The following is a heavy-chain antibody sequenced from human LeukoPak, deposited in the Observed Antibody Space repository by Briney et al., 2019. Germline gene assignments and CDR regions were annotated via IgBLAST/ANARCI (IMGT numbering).Heavy chain of an antibody. CDR2: IYSSGNT. D-gene: IGHD6-13*01. CDR3: AREGPYSGRWYYFDY. J-gene: IGHJ4*02. CDR1: GGSMRSYF. V-gene: IGHV4-4*07. Sequence: PSETLSLTCTVSGGSMRSYFWCWIRQPAGKGLEWIGRIYSSGNTNYNPSLKSRVTMSVDTSKNQFSLKLTSATAADTAFYYCAREGPYSGRWYYFDYWGQGILVTVSS.